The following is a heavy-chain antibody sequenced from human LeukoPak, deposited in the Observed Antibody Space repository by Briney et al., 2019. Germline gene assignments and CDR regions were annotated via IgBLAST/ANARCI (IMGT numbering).Heavy chain of an antibody. CDR2: INHSGST. V-gene: IGHV4-34*01. CDR1: GGSFSGYY. Sequence: PSETLSLTCAVYGGSFSGYYWSWIRQPPGKGLEWIGEINHSGSTNYNPSLKSRVTISVDTSKNQFSLKLSSVTAADAAVYYCARAVRTFVVPGRYYYYMDVWGKGTTVTISS. CDR3: ARAVRTFVVPGRYYYYMDV. D-gene: IGHD2-2*01. J-gene: IGHJ6*03.